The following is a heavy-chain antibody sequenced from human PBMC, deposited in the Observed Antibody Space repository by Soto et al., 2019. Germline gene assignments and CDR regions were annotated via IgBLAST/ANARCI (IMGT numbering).Heavy chain of an antibody. J-gene: IGHJ6*01. Sequence: QVQLLQSGAEVKKPGSSVKVYCKASGDHFRSYTISWVRQAPGQGLEWMGRIIPILGIANYAQKFQGRVTSTADKSASTAYMELSSLSTEDTAVSYCASTPAANHPDNYYYYGMDV. CDR3: ASTPAANHPDNYYYYGMDV. V-gene: IGHV1-69*02. CDR1: GDHFRSYT. CDR2: IIPILGIA. D-gene: IGHD2-2*01.